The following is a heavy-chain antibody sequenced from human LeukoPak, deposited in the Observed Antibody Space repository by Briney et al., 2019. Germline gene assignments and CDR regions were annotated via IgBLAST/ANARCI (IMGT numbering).Heavy chain of an antibody. CDR2: ISYDGSNK. V-gene: IGHV3-30-3*01. D-gene: IGHD6-13*01. CDR3: AKGSGSSSWISYYYYYYMDV. CDR1: GFTFSSYA. J-gene: IGHJ6*03. Sequence: GGSLRLSCAASGFTFSSYAMHWVRQAPGKGLEWVAVISYDGSNKYYADPVKGRFTISRDNSKNTLYLQMNSLRAEDTAVYYCAKGSGSSSWISYYYYYYMDVWGKGTTVTVSS.